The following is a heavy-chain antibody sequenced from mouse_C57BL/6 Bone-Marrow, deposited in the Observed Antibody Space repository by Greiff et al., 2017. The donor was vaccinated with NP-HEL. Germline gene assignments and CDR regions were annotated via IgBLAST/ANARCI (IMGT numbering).Heavy chain of an antibody. CDR1: GYTFTSYW. CDR3: AREGSSYSYGAY. J-gene: IGHJ3*01. Sequence: QVQLQQPGAELVMPGASVKLSCKASGYTFTSYWMHWVKQRPGQGLEWIGELDPSDSYTNYNQKLKGKSTLTVDKSSSTAYMQLSSLTSEDSAVYYCAREGSSYSYGAYWGQGTLVTVSA. CDR2: LDPSDSYT. D-gene: IGHD1-1*01. V-gene: IGHV1-69*01.